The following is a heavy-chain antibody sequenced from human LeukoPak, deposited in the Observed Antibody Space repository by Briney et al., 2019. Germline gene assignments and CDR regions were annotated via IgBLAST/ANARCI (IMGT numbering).Heavy chain of an antibody. V-gene: IGHV3-7*01. CDR3: ARVSGYSNYYMDV. CDR1: GFTFSSYW. D-gene: IGHD3-3*01. CDR2: IKQDGSEK. Sequence: GGSLRLSCAASGFTFSSYWMSWVRQAPGKGLEWVANIKQDGSEKYYVDSVKGRFTISRDNAKNSLYLQMNSLRAEDTAVYYCARVSGYSNYYMDVWGKGTTVTVSS. J-gene: IGHJ6*03.